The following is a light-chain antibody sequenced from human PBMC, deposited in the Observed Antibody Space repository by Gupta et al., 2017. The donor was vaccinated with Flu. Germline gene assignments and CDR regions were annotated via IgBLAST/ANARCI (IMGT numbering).Light chain of an antibody. Sequence: DIQMTQSPSSLSASVGDRVTITCRASQSISSYLNWYQQKPGKAPKLLIYAASSLQSGVPSRFSGSGSGTDFTLTISSRQPEDFATYYCQQSYSTPSITFGQGTXLEIK. V-gene: IGKV1-39*01. CDR2: AAS. CDR3: QQSYSTPSIT. CDR1: QSISSY. J-gene: IGKJ5*01.